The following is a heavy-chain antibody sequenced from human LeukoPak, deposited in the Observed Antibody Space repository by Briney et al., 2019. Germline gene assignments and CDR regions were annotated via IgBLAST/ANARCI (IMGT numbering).Heavy chain of an antibody. V-gene: IGHV3-53*01. D-gene: IGHD3-22*01. CDR2: IYSGGST. CDR1: GFTFRSNY. J-gene: IGHJ4*02. Sequence: GGSLRLSCAASGFTFRSNYMSWVRQAPGKGLEWVSIIYSGGSTYYADSVKGRFTISRDNSKNTLYLQMNSLRAEDTAVYYCAREYYYHDSTGYYGYYFDYWGQGTLVTVSS. CDR3: AREYYYHDSTGYYGYYFDY.